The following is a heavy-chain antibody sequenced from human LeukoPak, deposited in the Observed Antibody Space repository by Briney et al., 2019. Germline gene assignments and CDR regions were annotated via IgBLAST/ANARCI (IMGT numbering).Heavy chain of an antibody. Sequence: ASVKVSCKASGYTFTSYGISWVRQAPGQGLEWMGWISAYNGNTNYAQKLQGRVTMTTDTSTSTAYMELRSLRSDDTAVYYCAKDRSLYYYYYGMDVWGQGTTVTVSS. CDR3: AKDRSLYYYYYGMDV. V-gene: IGHV1-18*01. D-gene: IGHD2-15*01. J-gene: IGHJ6*02. CDR1: GYTFTSYG. CDR2: ISAYNGNT.